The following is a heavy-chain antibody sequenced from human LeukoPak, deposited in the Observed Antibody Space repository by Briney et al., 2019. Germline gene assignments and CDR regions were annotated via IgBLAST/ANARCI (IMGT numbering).Heavy chain of an antibody. CDR3: ARGAAGFHYFDY. D-gene: IGHD6-13*01. Sequence: PGGSLRLSCAASGFTFSTYWMHWVRQAPGKGLVWVSRINTDGSTTTYADSVKGRFTISRDNAKNTLYLQMNSLRDEDTAVYCCARGAAGFHYFDYWGQGTLVTVSS. J-gene: IGHJ4*02. V-gene: IGHV3-74*01. CDR1: GFTFSTYW. CDR2: INTDGSTT.